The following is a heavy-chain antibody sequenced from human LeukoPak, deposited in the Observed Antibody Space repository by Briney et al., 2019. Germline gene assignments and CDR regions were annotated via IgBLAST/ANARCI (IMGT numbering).Heavy chain of an antibody. CDR3: TTMVRGALGGHFDY. CDR2: ISGSGGST. Sequence: GGSLRLSCAASGFTFSSYGMSWVRQAPGKGLEWVSAISGSGGSTYYADSVKGRFTISRDNSKNTLYLQMNSLRAEDTAVYYCTTMVRGALGGHFDYWGQGTLVTVSS. D-gene: IGHD3-10*01. CDR1: GFTFSSYG. V-gene: IGHV3-23*01. J-gene: IGHJ4*02.